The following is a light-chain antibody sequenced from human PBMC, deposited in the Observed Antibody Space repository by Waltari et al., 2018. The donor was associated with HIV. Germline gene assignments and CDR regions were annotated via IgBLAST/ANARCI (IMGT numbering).Light chain of an antibody. CDR2: SNN. J-gene: IGLJ3*02. CDR1: NSNIRSNT. V-gene: IGLV1-44*01. CDR3: AAWDDSLSWV. Sequence: QSVLTQPPSASGTPGQGVSISCSGSNSNIRSNTVNWYRQLPGTAPKLLIYSNNQRPSGVPDRFSGSKSGTSASLAISGLQSEDEADYYCAAWDDSLSWVFGRGTKLTVL.